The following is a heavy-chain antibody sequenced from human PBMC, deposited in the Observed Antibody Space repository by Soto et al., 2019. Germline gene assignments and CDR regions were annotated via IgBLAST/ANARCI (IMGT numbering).Heavy chain of an antibody. CDR2: IYPGDSDT. Sequence: GESLKISCKGSGYSFTSYWIGWVRQMPGKGLEWMGIIYPGDSDTRYSPSFQGQVIISADKSISTAYLQWSSLKASDTAMYYCARQPEFCSSTSCYHYYYGMDVWGQGTTVTVSS. V-gene: IGHV5-51*01. CDR3: ARQPEFCSSTSCYHYYYGMDV. D-gene: IGHD2-2*01. J-gene: IGHJ6*02. CDR1: GYSFTSYW.